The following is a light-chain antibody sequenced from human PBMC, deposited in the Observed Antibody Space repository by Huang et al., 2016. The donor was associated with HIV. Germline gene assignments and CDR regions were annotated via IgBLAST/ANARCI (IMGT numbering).Light chain of an antibody. CDR3: QQYSSSPWT. CDR2: GSS. Sequence: EIVLTQSPDTLSLSPGESDALSCRASHNVSNDYLAWYQHTSGQAPRLLIYGSSGRATGTPARFSGSGSGTDFSLTIDTLEPEDFALYYCQQYSSSPWTFGPGTKLEIK. V-gene: IGKV3-20*01. J-gene: IGKJ3*01. CDR1: HNVSNDY.